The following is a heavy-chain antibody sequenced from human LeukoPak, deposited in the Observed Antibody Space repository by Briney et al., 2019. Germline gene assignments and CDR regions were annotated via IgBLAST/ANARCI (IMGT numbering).Heavy chain of an antibody. CDR1: GGSISSYY. CDR3: AREDGYGDYRRWLAP. V-gene: IGHV4-59*01. Sequence: SETLSLTCTVSGGSISSYYWSWIRQPPGKGLEWIGYIYYSGSTNYNPSLKSRVTISVDTSKNQFSLKLSSVTAADTAVYYCAREDGYGDYRRWLAPWGQGTLVTVSS. J-gene: IGHJ5*02. D-gene: IGHD4-17*01. CDR2: IYYSGST.